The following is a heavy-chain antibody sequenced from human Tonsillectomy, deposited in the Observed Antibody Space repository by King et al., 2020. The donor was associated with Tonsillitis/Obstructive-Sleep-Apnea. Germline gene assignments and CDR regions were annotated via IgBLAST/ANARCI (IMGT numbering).Heavy chain of an antibody. CDR2: IYPGDSDT. D-gene: IGHD2-15*01. J-gene: IGHJ6*03. V-gene: IGHV5-51*01. CDR1: GYSFTTYW. Sequence: VQLVESGAEVKKPGESLKISCKGSGYSFTTYWIGWVRQMPGKGLEWMGTIYPGDSDTRYSPSFQGQVTISADKSISTAYLQWSSLKASDTAMYYCARHCSGTRRDYYYYYMDVWGKGTTVTVSS. CDR3: ARHCSGTRRDYYYYYMDV.